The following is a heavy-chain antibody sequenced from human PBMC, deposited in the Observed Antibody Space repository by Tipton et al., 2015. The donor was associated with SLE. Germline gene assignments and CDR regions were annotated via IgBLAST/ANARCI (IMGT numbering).Heavy chain of an antibody. V-gene: IGHV3-66*02. CDR2: IIYSAGST. D-gene: IGHD3-22*01. CDR1: GFTLSNYA. CDR3: ARSLIPILLPFDS. J-gene: IGHJ4*02. Sequence: GSLRLSCAASGFTLSNYAMSWVRQVPGKGLEWVSIIYSAGSTYYADSVKGRFTISRDNSKNTLYLQMNSLRAEDTAVYYCARSLIPILLPFDSWGQGILVTVSS.